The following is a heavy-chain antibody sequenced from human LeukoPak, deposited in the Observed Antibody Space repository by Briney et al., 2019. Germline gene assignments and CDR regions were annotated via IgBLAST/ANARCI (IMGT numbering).Heavy chain of an antibody. V-gene: IGHV4-34*01. CDR2: INHSGST. CDR3: ARHPLRYFDWLLYSPERFYYYYYMDV. CDR1: GGPFSGYY. D-gene: IGHD3-9*01. Sequence: SETLSLTCAVYGGPFSGYYWSWIRQPPGKGLEWIGEINHSGSTNYNPSLKSRVTISVDTSKNQFSLKLSSVTAADTAVYYCARHPLRYFDWLLYSPERFYYYYYMDVWGKGTTVTISS. J-gene: IGHJ6*03.